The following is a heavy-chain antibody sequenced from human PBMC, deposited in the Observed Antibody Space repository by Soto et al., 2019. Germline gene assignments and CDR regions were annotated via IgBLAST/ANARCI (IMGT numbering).Heavy chain of an antibody. J-gene: IGHJ4*02. CDR3: ARDGGRHSGGIDY. Sequence: QVQLVQSGAEVKKPGSSVKVSCKASGGTFSSYSINWVRQAPGQGLEWMGEIIPIFGTANYAQKFQGRVTITADESTSPAYMELSSLRSEDTAVYYCARDGGRHSGGIDYWGQGTLVTVYS. D-gene: IGHD1-26*01. CDR1: GGTFSSYS. CDR2: IIPIFGTA. V-gene: IGHV1-69*01.